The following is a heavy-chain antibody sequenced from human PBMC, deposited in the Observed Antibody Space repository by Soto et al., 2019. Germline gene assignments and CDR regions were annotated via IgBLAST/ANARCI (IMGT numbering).Heavy chain of an antibody. J-gene: IGHJ3*02. Sequence: ASVKLSCKASGYTFTSYGISGVRQAHGQGLEWMGWISAYNGNTNYAQKLQGRVTMTTDTSTSTAYMELRSLRSDDTAVYYCADGYCSGGSCYGGFDIWGQGTMVTVSS. D-gene: IGHD2-15*01. CDR1: GYTFTSYG. CDR3: ADGYCSGGSCYGGFDI. V-gene: IGHV1-18*01. CDR2: ISAYNGNT.